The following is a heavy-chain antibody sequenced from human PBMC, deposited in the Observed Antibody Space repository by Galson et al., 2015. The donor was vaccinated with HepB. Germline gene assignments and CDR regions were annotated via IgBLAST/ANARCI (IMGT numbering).Heavy chain of an antibody. CDR2: IYYSGRT. CDR3: ARGGGYVHVNWFDP. CDR1: GGIISSSY. V-gene: IGHV4-59*01. J-gene: IGHJ5*02. Sequence: SETLSLTCSVSGGIISSSYWSWMRQSPGKGLEWIGYIYYSGRTNYNPSLKSRVTISTDTSKNELSLKLSSVTAADTAVYYCARGGGYVHVNWFDPWGQGTLVTVSS. D-gene: IGHD5-18*01.